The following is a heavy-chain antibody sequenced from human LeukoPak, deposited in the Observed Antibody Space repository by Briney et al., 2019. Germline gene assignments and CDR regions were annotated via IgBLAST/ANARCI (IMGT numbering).Heavy chain of an antibody. CDR1: GFIFSSYE. D-gene: IGHD6-6*01. CDR2: ISSSNSYI. J-gene: IGHJ3*02. V-gene: IGHV3-21*01. CDR3: ARDPLVDAFDI. Sequence: GGSLRLSCAASGFIFSSYEMNWVRQAPGKGLEWVSSISSSNSYIYYADSVKGRFTRSRDNAKNSLYLQMNSLRAEDTAVYYCARDPLVDAFDIWGQGTMVTVSS.